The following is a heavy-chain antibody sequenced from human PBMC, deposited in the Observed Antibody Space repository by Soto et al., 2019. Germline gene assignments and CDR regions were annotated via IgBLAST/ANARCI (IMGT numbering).Heavy chain of an antibody. CDR3: ARQQYCGSSTCYDSLYYQYMGV. CDR2: IYHSGAT. V-gene: IGHV4-39*01. CDR1: GGSISSSSYY. J-gene: IGHJ6*03. Sequence: SETLSLTCTVSGGSISSSSYYWGWIRQPPGKGLEWIGSIYHSGATFYDPSLRSRVTLSADTTNNQFSLRLSSVTAADTAVYFCARQQYCGSSTCYDSLYYQYMGVWGKGTMVTVSS. D-gene: IGHD2-2*01.